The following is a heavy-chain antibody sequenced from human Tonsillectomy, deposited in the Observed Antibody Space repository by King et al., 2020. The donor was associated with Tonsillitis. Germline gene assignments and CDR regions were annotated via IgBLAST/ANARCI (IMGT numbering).Heavy chain of an antibody. CDR3: ARHGIGSSGWYAGGYSPYYFDY. Sequence: QLQESGPGLVKPSETLSLTCTVSGGSISSSSYYWAWIRQPPGKGLEWIGSIYYSGSTYYNPSLNSRVTISVDTSKNQFSLKLSSVTAADTAVYYCARHGIGSSGWYAGGYSPYYFDYWGQGTLVTVSS. CDR2: IYYSGST. CDR1: GGSISSSSYY. J-gene: IGHJ4*02. V-gene: IGHV4-39*01. D-gene: IGHD6-19*01.